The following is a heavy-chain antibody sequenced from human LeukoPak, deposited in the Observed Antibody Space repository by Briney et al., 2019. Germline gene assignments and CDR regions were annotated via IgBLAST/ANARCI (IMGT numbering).Heavy chain of an antibody. Sequence: GGSLRLSCAASGFTFSSFEMNWVRQAPGKGLEWVSYITTSGNTIYNAASVRGRFTISRDNAKSSLYLQMNSLRVEDTAVYYCARGYSGSRHPVYWGQGTLVTVSS. V-gene: IGHV3-48*03. D-gene: IGHD5-12*01. CDR1: GFTFSSFE. CDR3: ARGYSGSRHPVY. CDR2: ITTSGNTI. J-gene: IGHJ4*02.